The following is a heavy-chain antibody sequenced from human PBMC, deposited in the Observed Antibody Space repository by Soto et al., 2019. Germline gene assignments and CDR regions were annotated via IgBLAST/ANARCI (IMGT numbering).Heavy chain of an antibody. J-gene: IGHJ4*02. CDR1: GYTFTSYA. V-gene: IGHV1-3*01. CDR3: ARAWVVVTAPDY. Sequence: GASVKVSCKASGYTFTSYAMHWVRQAPGQRLEWMGWINAGNGNTKYSQKFQGRVTIARDTSASTAYMELSSLRSEDTAVYYCARAWVVVTAPDYWGQGTLVTV. CDR2: INAGNGNT. D-gene: IGHD2-21*02.